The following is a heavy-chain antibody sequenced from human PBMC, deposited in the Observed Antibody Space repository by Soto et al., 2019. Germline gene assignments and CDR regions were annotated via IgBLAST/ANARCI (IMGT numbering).Heavy chain of an antibody. V-gene: IGHV5-51*01. Sequence: GESLKISCKRSGYSFTSYWIGWVRQMPGTGLEWMGIIYPGDSDTRYSPSFQGQVTISADKSISTAYLQWSSLKASDTAMYYCSRHTTVTDAADIWGQGTMVTVSS. D-gene: IGHD4-4*01. CDR1: GYSFTSYW. J-gene: IGHJ3*02. CDR2: IYPGDSDT. CDR3: SRHTTVTDAADI.